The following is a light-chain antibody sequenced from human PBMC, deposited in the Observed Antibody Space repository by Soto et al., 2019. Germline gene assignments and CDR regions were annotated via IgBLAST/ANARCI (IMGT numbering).Light chain of an antibody. Sequence: QSVLTQPASVSGSPGQSITISCTGTSSDVGGYDFVSWYQHHPGKAPRLMIYDVSHRPSGVSDRFSASKSGNTASLTISGLLAEDEADYYCRSYTSISSYVFGTGTKVT. V-gene: IGLV2-14*03. CDR1: SSDVGGYDF. CDR3: RSYTSISSYV. CDR2: DVS. J-gene: IGLJ1*01.